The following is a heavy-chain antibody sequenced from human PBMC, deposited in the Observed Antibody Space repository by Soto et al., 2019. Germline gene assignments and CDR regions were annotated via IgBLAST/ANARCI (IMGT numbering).Heavy chain of an antibody. CDR1: GYTFTSYA. CDR2: INAGNGNT. V-gene: IGHV1-3*01. J-gene: IGHJ6*02. Sequence: ASVKVSCKASGYTFTSYAMHWVRQAPGQRLEWMGWINAGNGNTKYSQKFQGRVTITRDTSASTAYMELSSLRSEDTAVYYCARRESNPLYYYYGMDVWGQGTTVTVSS. D-gene: IGHD4-4*01. CDR3: ARRESNPLYYYYGMDV.